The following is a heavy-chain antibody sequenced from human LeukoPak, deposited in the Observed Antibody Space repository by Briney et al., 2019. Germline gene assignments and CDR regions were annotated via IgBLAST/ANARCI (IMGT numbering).Heavy chain of an antibody. CDR2: IWYDGSNK. J-gene: IGHJ6*02. D-gene: IGHD2-15*01. CDR3: ARDDGLVAMDGMDV. CDR1: GFTFSSYG. Sequence: GGSLRLSCAASGFTFSSYGMHWVHQAPGKGLEWVAVIWYDGSNKYYADSVKGRFTISRDNSKNTLYLQMNSLRAEDTAVYYCARDDGLVAMDGMDVWGQGTTVTVSS. V-gene: IGHV3-33*01.